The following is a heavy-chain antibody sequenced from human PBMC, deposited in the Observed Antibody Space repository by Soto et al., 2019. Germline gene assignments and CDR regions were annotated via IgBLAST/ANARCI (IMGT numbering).Heavy chain of an antibody. CDR1: GYTFTSYG. D-gene: IGHD5-12*01. CDR3: AREGLYSGYDYYYYYGMDV. V-gene: IGHV1-18*01. J-gene: IGHJ6*02. Sequence: QVQLVQSGAEVKKPGASVKVSCKASGYTFTSYGISWVRQAPGQGLEWMGWISAYNGNTNYAQKLQGRVTMTTDTSTRTAYMELRSLRSDDTAVYYCAREGLYSGYDYYYYYGMDVWGQGTTVTVSS. CDR2: ISAYNGNT.